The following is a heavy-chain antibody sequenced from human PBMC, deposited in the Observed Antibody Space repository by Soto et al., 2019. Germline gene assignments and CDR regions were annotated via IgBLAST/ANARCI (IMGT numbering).Heavy chain of an antibody. CDR3: ARNPYCSGGSCFYPDYYGMAV. Sequence: ASVKVSCKASGYTFTSYGISWVRQAPGQGLEWMGWISAYNGNTNYAQKLQGRVTMTTDTSTSTAYMELRSLRSDDTAVYYCARNPYCSGGSCFYPDYYGMAVWGQGTTVTVSS. D-gene: IGHD2-15*01. CDR2: ISAYNGNT. V-gene: IGHV1-18*01. J-gene: IGHJ6*02. CDR1: GYTFTSYG.